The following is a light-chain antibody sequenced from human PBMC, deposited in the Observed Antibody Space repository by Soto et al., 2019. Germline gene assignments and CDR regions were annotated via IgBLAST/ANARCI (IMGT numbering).Light chain of an antibody. CDR3: QHYNRNFPWT. CDR2: KAS. V-gene: IGKV1-5*03. CDR1: QSISSW. J-gene: IGKJ1*01. Sequence: DIQMTQSPSTLSASVGDRVTITCRASQSISSWLAWYQQKPGKAPNLLIYKASNLESGVPSRFSGSGSGTEFTLTISSLQPDDFATYYCQHYNRNFPWTFGQGTKVEIK.